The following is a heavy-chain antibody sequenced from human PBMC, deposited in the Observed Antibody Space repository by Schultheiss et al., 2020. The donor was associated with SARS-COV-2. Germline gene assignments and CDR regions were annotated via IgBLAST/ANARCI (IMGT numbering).Heavy chain of an antibody. CDR3: ARLRGAVAGARFGYFDY. Sequence: ESLKISCRGSGYSFTTYWIGWVRQMPGKGLEWMGIIYPGDSDTRYSPSFQGQVTISADKSISTAYLQWSSLKASDTAMYYCARLRGAVAGARFGYFDYWGQGTLVTVSS. V-gene: IGHV5-51*01. CDR2: IYPGDSDT. CDR1: GYSFTTYW. D-gene: IGHD6-19*01. J-gene: IGHJ4*02.